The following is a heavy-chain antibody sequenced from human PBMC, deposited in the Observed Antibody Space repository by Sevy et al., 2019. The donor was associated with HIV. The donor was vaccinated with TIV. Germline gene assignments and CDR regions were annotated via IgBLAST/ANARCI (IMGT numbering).Heavy chain of an antibody. CDR1: GFTFGRYA. V-gene: IGHV3-30*04. Sequence: GGSLRLSCAASGFTFGRYAMNWVRQAPGKGLEWVAVISSDGRNKYYADSVKARFTISRDNSKNTLYLQMNSLRSEDTALYYCARDKGESSSSFLGELSYWGQGTLVTVSS. CDR3: ARDKGESSSSFLGELSY. D-gene: IGHD3-16*02. J-gene: IGHJ4*02. CDR2: ISSDGRNK.